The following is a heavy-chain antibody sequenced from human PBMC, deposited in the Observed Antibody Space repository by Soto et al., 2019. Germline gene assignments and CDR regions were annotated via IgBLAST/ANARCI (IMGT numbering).Heavy chain of an antibody. D-gene: IGHD2-2*01. V-gene: IGHV4-59*01. CDR3: ARARFCTSTSCYHYFDF. CDR2: IYNNGRT. J-gene: IGHJ4*02. Sequence: KASETLSLTCTVSGGSISSSSWSWIRQPPGRGLEWIGYIYNNGRTDYNPSLKSRVTISVDTSKNHFSLKLSSVTPADTAAYYCARARFCTSTSCYHYFDFWGQGTLVTVSS. CDR1: GGSISSSS.